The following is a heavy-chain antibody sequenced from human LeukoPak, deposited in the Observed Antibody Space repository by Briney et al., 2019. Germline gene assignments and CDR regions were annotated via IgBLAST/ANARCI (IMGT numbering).Heavy chain of an antibody. Sequence: PGGSLRLSCAASGFTFSSCWMRWVGQAPGKGLVWVSRINTDGSTTTYADSVKGRFTISRDNAKNTLYLQMNSLRAEDTAVYYCASESGYCSSTSCYSPEDYWGQGTLVTVSS. CDR2: INTDGSTT. D-gene: IGHD2-2*02. V-gene: IGHV3-74*03. J-gene: IGHJ4*02. CDR3: ASESGYCSSTSCYSPEDY. CDR1: GFTFSSCW.